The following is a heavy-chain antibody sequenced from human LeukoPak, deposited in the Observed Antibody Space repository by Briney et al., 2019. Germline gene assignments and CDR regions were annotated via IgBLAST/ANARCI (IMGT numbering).Heavy chain of an antibody. Sequence: SVKVSCKASVGTFSSYAISWVRQAPGQGLEWMGRIIPILGIANYAQKFQGRVTITADKSTSTAYMELSSLRSEDTAVYYCARDRGLGDRAPIDYWGQGTLVTVSS. J-gene: IGHJ4*02. V-gene: IGHV1-69*04. D-gene: IGHD2-21*01. CDR3: ARDRGLGDRAPIDY. CDR2: IIPILGIA. CDR1: VGTFSSYA.